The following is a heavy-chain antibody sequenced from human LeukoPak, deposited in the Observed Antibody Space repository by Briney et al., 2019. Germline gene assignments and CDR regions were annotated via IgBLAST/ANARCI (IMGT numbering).Heavy chain of an antibody. V-gene: IGHV3-9*01. D-gene: IGHD4-17*01. CDR3: AKDNRVNRMGDYIPDY. Sequence: PGGSLRLSCAAPGFTFDDYAMHWVRQAPGKGLEWVSGISWNSGSIGYADSVKGRFTISRDNAKNSLYLQMNSLRAEDTAVYYCAKDNRVNRMGDYIPDYWGQGTLVTVSS. CDR2: ISWNSGSI. CDR1: GFTFDDYA. J-gene: IGHJ4*02.